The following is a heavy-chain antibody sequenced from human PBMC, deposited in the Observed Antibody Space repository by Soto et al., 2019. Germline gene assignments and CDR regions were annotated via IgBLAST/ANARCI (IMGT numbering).Heavy chain of an antibody. CDR1: GFTFSSYG. CDR3: AKDKGSAAADPDYFDY. CDR2: ISYDGSNK. D-gene: IGHD6-13*01. V-gene: IGHV3-30*18. Sequence: GGSLRLSCAASGFTFSSYGMHWVRQAPGKGLEWVAVISYDGSNKYYADSVKGRFTISRDNSKNTLYLQMNSLRAEDTAVYYCAKDKGSAAADPDYFDYWGQGTLVTVSS. J-gene: IGHJ4*02.